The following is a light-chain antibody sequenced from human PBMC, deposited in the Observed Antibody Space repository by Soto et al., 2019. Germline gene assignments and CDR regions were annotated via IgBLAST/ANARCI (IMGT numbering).Light chain of an antibody. J-gene: IGKJ2*01. V-gene: IGKV3-15*01. Sequence: EMVMTQSPATLSVSPGERATLSCRASQSVSSNLAWYQQKPGQAPRLLIYGASTKATGIPARFSGSASGAEFTLTISGLQSEDFAVYYCQQYNKWPYTFGQGTNLEIK. CDR3: QQYNKWPYT. CDR1: QSVSSN. CDR2: GAS.